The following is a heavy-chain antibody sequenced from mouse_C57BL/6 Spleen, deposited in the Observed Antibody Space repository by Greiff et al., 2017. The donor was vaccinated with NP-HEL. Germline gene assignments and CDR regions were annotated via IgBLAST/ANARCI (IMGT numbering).Heavy chain of an antibody. CDR1: GYTFTSYW. CDR3: ARRDDYDGSGY. V-gene: IGHV1-55*01. Sequence: QVQLKQPGAELVKPGASVKMSCKASGYTFTSYWITWVKQRPGQGLEWIGDIYPGSGSTNYNEKFKSKATLTVDTSSSTAYMQLSSLTSEDSAVYYCARRDDYDGSGYWGQGTTLTVSS. J-gene: IGHJ2*01. D-gene: IGHD2-4*01. CDR2: IYPGSGST.